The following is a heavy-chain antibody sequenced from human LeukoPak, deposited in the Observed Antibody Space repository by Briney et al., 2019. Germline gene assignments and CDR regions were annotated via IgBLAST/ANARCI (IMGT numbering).Heavy chain of an antibody. D-gene: IGHD6-13*01. V-gene: IGHV5-51*01. CDR1: GYSFLSHW. J-gene: IGHJ4*02. Sequence: GGSLKISCKGSGYSFLSHWIGWVRQMPGKGLEWMGIIYPGDSDTRYNPSFQGQVTISADKSISTAYLQWSSLKASDTAMYYCARHASPYSSNYYFDYWGQGALVTVSS. CDR3: ARHASPYSSNYYFDY. CDR2: IYPGDSDT.